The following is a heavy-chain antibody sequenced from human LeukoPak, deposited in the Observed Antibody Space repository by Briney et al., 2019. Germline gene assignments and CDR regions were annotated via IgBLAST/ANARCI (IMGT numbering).Heavy chain of an antibody. J-gene: IGHJ4*02. Sequence: SLRLSCAASGFTFDDYAMHWVRQAPGKGLEWVSGISWNSGSIGYADSVKGRFTISRDNAKNSLYLQMNSLRAEDTALYYCAKDSEIAAAGLNFDYWGQGTLLTVSS. CDR2: ISWNSGSI. CDR1: GFTFDDYA. CDR3: AKDSEIAAAGLNFDY. V-gene: IGHV3-9*01. D-gene: IGHD6-13*01.